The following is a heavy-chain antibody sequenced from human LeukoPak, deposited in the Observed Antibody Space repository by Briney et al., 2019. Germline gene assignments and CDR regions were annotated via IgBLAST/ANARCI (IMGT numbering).Heavy chain of an antibody. V-gene: IGHV1-2*02. CDR1: GYTLTGYY. CDR2: INPNSGGT. J-gene: IGHJ5*02. D-gene: IGHD3-10*01. Sequence: ASVKVSCKASGYTLTGYYIYWVRQAPGQGLEWMGWINPNSGGTNYTQKFQGRGTMTRDTSITTAYMELSSLISDDTAVYYCARDPGSNGFDPWGQGTLVTVSS. CDR3: ARDPGSNGFDP.